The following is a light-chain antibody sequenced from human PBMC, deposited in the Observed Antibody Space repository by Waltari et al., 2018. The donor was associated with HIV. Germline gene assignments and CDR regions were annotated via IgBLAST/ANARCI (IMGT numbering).Light chain of an antibody. Sequence: DIVMTQSPKSLAVSLGERATINCWSSRTILYSSNNQNYLAWYQHKPGQSPKVLIYGASTRAPGVPDRFSGSGSGTNFSLTISGLQAADVALYFCQQYDTLGPTFGGGTKVEIK. J-gene: IGKJ4*01. V-gene: IGKV4-1*01. CDR1: RTILYSSNNQNY. CDR3: QQYDTLGPT. CDR2: GAS.